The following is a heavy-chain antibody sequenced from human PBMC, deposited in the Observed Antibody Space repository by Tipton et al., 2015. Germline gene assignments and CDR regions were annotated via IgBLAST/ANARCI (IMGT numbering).Heavy chain of an antibody. CDR2: ITSSSRTT. J-gene: IGHJ6*02. CDR3: ARERGFLYHHAMDV. Sequence: SLRLSCAASGFTFASYSMNWVRQAPGRGLEWISYITSSSRTTDYADSVKGRFTISRDNVKKSLFLQMNSLRDEDTAVYYCARERGFLYHHAMDVWGQGTTVTVSS. V-gene: IGHV3-48*02. D-gene: IGHD2/OR15-2a*01. CDR1: GFTFASYS.